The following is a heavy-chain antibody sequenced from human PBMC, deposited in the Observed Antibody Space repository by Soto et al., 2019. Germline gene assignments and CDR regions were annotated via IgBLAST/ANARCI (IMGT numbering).Heavy chain of an antibody. CDR1: GFIFSSDW. D-gene: IGHD3-22*01. J-gene: IGHJ6*02. CDR3: ARFYYDSSGYLPSPYYYYYGMDV. Sequence: LGGSLRLSCAASGFIFSSDWMSWVRQAPGKGLEWVANIKQDGSEKYYVDSVKGRFTISRDNAKNSLYLQMNSLRAEDTAVYCCARFYYDSSGYLPSPYYYYYGMDVWGQGTTVTVSS. V-gene: IGHV3-7*04. CDR2: IKQDGSEK.